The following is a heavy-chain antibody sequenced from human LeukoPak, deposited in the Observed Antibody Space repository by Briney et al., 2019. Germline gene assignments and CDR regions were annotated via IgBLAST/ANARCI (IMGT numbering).Heavy chain of an antibody. V-gene: IGHV4-34*01. Sequence: SETLSLTCAVSGGSLTGYYWCWLRQPPGKGLEWIGEINHSGSTNYNPSLKSRVTISVDTSKNQFSLKLSSVTAADTAVYYCARRVVRGVITNWGQGTLVTVSS. J-gene: IGHJ4*02. D-gene: IGHD3-10*01. CDR2: INHSGST. CDR3: ARRVVRGVITN. CDR1: GGSLTGYY.